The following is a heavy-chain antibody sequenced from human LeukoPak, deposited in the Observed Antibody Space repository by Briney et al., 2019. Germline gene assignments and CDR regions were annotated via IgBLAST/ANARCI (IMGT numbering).Heavy chain of an antibody. CDR1: GGSGSSGRYY. D-gene: IGHD3-10*01. Sequence: KPSETLFLTCTVSGGSGSSGRYYWTWIRQPPGEGLGWVGYIYYTGSTNYNPSLKSRVTISVDTSRNQFSMKLNYVTAADTAVYYCARAVMMVRGVIIVGYWFDPWGQGTLVTVSS. CDR2: IYYTGST. J-gene: IGHJ5*02. V-gene: IGHV4-61*01. CDR3: ARAVMMVRGVIIVGYWFDP.